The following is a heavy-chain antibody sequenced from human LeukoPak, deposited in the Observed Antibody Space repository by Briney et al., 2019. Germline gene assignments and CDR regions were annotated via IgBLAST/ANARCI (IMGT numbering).Heavy chain of an antibody. Sequence: GGSLRLSCAASGFTFITFNIHWVRQAPGKGLEWVAVMSYDGNNIYYADSVKGRFTISRDNSKSTLYLQMNGLRTEDTAVYYCARESLSGALGDYWGQGTLVTVSS. CDR2: MSYDGNNI. CDR1: GFTFITFN. D-gene: IGHD2-8*02. CDR3: ARESLSGALGDY. V-gene: IGHV3-30-3*01. J-gene: IGHJ4*02.